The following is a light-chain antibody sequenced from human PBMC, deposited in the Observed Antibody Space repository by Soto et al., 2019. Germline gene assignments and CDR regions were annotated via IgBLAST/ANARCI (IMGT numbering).Light chain of an antibody. CDR2: DAS. CDR3: QQRSNWPPL. V-gene: IGKV3-11*01. J-gene: IGKJ3*01. CDR1: QSVSSY. Sequence: EIVLTQSPATLSLSPGERATLSCRASQSVSSYLAWYQQKPGQAPRLLIYDASNRATGIPARFSGSGSGTDFPPTISSLEPEDFAVYYCQQRSNWPPLFGPGTKVDIK.